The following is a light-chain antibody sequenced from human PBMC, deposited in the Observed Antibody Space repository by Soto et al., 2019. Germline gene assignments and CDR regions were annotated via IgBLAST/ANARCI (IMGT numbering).Light chain of an antibody. V-gene: IGLV4-69*01. J-gene: IGLJ3*02. CDR2: LNSDGSH. Sequence: QSVLTQSPSASASLGASVKLTCTLSSGNSNYAIAWHQQQPEKGHRYLMKLNSDGSHSKGDGIPDRFSGSSSGAERYLTISSLQSEDEADYYCQTWGTGIQVFGGGTKLTVL. CDR3: QTWGTGIQV. CDR1: SGNSNYA.